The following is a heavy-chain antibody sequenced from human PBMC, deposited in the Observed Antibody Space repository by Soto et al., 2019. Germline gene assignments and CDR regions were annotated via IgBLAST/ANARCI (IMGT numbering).Heavy chain of an antibody. V-gene: IGHV4-59*01. Sequence: TVSGGNLSSYDWHWIRQPPGKGLEWIGNIYYNGNTNYNPSLKSRVTISVDTSKNQFSLKLSSVTAADTAVYFCARDNYCDYYSYGMHVWGTGPTITVSS. CDR2: IYYNGNT. J-gene: IGHJ6*04. CDR1: GGNLSSYD. CDR3: ARDNYCDYYSYGMHV. D-gene: IGHD4-4*01.